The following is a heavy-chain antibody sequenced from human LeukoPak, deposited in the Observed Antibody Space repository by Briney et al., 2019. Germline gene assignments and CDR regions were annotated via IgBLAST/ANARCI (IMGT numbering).Heavy chain of an antibody. D-gene: IGHD2-21*02. V-gene: IGHV4-38-2*02. CDR3: ARDRPTGYFDL. CDR2: INHSGTT. J-gene: IGHJ2*01. Sequence: SETLSLTCTVSGYSISSGYYWGWIRPPPGKGLEWIGSINHSGTTYYNPSLNSRVTISVDTSKNQFSLRLSSVTAADTAVYYCARDRPTGYFDLWGRGTLVTVSS. CDR1: GYSISSGYY.